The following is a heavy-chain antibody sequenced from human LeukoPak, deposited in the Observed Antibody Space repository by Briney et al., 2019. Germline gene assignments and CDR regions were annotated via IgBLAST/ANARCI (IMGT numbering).Heavy chain of an antibody. J-gene: IGHJ3*02. Sequence: PSETLSLTCTVSGGSISSSSYYWDWLRQPPGKGLEWIGSIYYSGSTYYNPSLKSRVTISVDTSKNQFSLKLSSVTAADTAVYYCARGPPDCSSTSCYAFDAFDIWGQETMVTVSS. CDR2: IYYSGST. CDR1: GGSISSSSYY. V-gene: IGHV4-39*07. CDR3: ARGPPDCSSTSCYAFDAFDI. D-gene: IGHD2-2*01.